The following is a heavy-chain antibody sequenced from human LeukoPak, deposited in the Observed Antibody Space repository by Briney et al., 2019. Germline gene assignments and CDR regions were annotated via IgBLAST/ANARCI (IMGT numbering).Heavy chain of an antibody. D-gene: IGHD2-2*01. J-gene: IGHJ3*02. CDR1: GYTFTSYG. Sequence: EASVKVSCKASGYTFTSYGISWVRQAPGQGLEWMGWISAYNGNTNYAQKLQGRVTMTTDTSTSTAYMELRSLRSDDTAVYYCASHCSSTSCYEGAFDIWGQGTMVTVSS. V-gene: IGHV1-18*01. CDR2: ISAYNGNT. CDR3: ASHCSSTSCYEGAFDI.